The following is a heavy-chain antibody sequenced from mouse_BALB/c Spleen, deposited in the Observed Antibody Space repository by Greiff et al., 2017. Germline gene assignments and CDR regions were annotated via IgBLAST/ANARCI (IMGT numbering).Heavy chain of an antibody. Sequence: QVQLKQSGAELVKPGASVKLSCKASGYTFTEYIIHWVKQRSGQGLEWIGWFYPGSGSIKYNEKFKDKATLTADKSSSTVYMELSRLTSEDSAVYFCARHEDQGGVRYGWFAYWGQGTLVTVSA. D-gene: IGHD2-14*01. CDR2: FYPGSGSI. V-gene: IGHV1-62-2*01. CDR1: GYTFTEYI. J-gene: IGHJ3*01. CDR3: ARHEDQGGVRYGWFAY.